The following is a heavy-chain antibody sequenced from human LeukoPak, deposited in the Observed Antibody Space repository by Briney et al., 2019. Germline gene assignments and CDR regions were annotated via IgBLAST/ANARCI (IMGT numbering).Heavy chain of an antibody. CDR3: ALNGGNDYGFGDY. D-gene: IGHD4-17*01. CDR2: INHSGST. Sequence: LETLSLTCAVYGGSFSGYYWSWIRQPPGKGLEWIGEINHSGSTNYNPSLESRVTISVDTSKNQFSLKLSSVTAADTAVYYCALNGGNDYGFGDYWGQGTLVTISS. CDR1: GGSFSGYY. V-gene: IGHV4-34*01. J-gene: IGHJ4*02.